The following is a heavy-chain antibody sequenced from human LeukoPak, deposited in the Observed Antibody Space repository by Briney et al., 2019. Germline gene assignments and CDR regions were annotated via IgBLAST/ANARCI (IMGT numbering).Heavy chain of an antibody. J-gene: IGHJ3*02. Sequence: GGSLRLSCAASGFIFSSYEMNWVRQAPGKGLEWVSYISSSSSTIYNADSVKGRFTISRDNAKNSLYLQMNSLRAEDTAVYYCARGSGSGSYPIGGQGTMVTVSS. V-gene: IGHV3-48*03. D-gene: IGHD3-10*01. CDR1: GFIFSSYE. CDR2: ISSSSSTI. CDR3: ARGSGSGSYPI.